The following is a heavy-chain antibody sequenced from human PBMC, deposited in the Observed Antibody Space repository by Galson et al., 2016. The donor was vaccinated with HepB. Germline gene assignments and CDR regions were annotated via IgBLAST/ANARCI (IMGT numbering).Heavy chain of an antibody. D-gene: IGHD2/OR15-2a*01. V-gene: IGHV3-11*04. Sequence: SLRLSCAASGFTFSDYYMSWIRQAPGKGLEWVSYIGTSGSTIYYIDSVKGRFTISRDNVKNSLYLQMNSLRAEDTAVYFCARERRGNSGFYYFDYWDQGTLVTVSS. CDR3: ARERRGNSGFYYFDY. CDR2: IGTSGSTI. CDR1: GFTFSDYY. J-gene: IGHJ4*02.